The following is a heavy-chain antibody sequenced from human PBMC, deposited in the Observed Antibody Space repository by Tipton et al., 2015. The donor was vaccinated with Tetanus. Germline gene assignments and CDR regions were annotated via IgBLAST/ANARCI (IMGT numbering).Heavy chain of an antibody. CDR3: ARGFYYMDV. J-gene: IGHJ6*03. CDR2: INPKGSTT. V-gene: IGHV1-46*02. Sequence: QLVQSGAEVKKPGASLKISCKASGFAFDTYYMHWVRQAPGQGLEWMGIINPKGSTTGYSQKFQGRFTMTRDTSTSTLFMELTSLTSDDTAVCFCARGFYYMDVWGQGTTVTVSS. CDR1: GFAFDTYY.